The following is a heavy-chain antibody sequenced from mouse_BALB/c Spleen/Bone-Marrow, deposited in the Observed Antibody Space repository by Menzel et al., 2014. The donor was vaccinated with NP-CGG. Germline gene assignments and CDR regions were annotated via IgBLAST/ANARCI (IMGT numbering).Heavy chain of an antibody. J-gene: IGHJ1*01. CDR1: GFTFSNYW. Sequence: EVKLVESGGGLVQPGGSMKLSCVASGFTFSNYWMNWVRQSPEKGLEWVAEIRLKSNNYATHYAESVKGRFTISRDDSKSSVYLQMNNLRAEDTAIYYCTREIYDGYWYLDVWGAGTTVTVSS. CDR3: TREIYDGYWYLDV. V-gene: IGHV6-6*02. CDR2: IRLKSNNYAT. D-gene: IGHD2-3*01.